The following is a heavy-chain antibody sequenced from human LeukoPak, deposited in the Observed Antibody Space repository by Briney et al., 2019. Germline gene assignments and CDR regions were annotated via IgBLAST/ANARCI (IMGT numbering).Heavy chain of an antibody. CDR3: ARGVGRLRYCSSTSCSHDY. CDR1: GGSISSYY. D-gene: IGHD2-2*01. J-gene: IGHJ4*02. Sequence: SETLSLTCTVSGGSISSYYWSWIRQPPGKGLEWIGEINHSGSTNYNPSLKSRVTISVDTSKNQFSLKLSSVTAADTAVYYCARGVGRLRYCSSTSCSHDYWGQGTLVTVSS. V-gene: IGHV4-34*01. CDR2: INHSGST.